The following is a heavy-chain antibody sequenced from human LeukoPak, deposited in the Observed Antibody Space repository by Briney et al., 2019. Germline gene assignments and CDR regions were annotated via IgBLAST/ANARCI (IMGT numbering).Heavy chain of an antibody. CDR3: AREDIAAAGTSWFDP. V-gene: IGHV1-69*04. Sequence: GSSVKVSCKASGGTFSSYAISWVRQAPGQGLEWMGRIIPILGIANYAQKFQGRVTITADKSTSTAYMELSSLRSEDTAVYYCAREDIAAAGTSWFDPWGQGTLVTVST. CDR2: IIPILGIA. D-gene: IGHD6-13*01. J-gene: IGHJ5*02. CDR1: GGTFSSYA.